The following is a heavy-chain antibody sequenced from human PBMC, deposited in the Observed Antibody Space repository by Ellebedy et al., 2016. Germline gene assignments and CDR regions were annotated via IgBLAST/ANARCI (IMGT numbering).Heavy chain of an antibody. CDR1: GFTFSDYY. D-gene: IGHD6-19*01. J-gene: IGHJ4*02. Sequence: GGSLRLXXAASGFTFSDYYMSWIRQAPGKGLEWVSYISSSGSTIYYADSVKGRFTISRDNAKNSLYLQMISLRAEDTAVYYCARGGAAVAGPNDYWGQGTLVTVSS. V-gene: IGHV3-11*01. CDR2: ISSSGSTI. CDR3: ARGGAAVAGPNDY.